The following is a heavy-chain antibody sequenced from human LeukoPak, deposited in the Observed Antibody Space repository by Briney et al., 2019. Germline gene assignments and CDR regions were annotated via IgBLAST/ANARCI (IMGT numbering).Heavy chain of an antibody. CDR2: ITGSGGDT. CDR1: GFTFSSYA. D-gene: IGHD3-3*01. V-gene: IGHV3-23*01. CDR3: AGRSGYYGSYAFDI. Sequence: GGSLRLSCAASGFTFSSYAMSWVRQAPGKGLEWVSAITGSGGDTYYADSVKGQFTISRDNSKNTLYLQMNSLRAEDTAVYYCAGRSGYYGSYAFDIWGQGTMVTVSS. J-gene: IGHJ3*02.